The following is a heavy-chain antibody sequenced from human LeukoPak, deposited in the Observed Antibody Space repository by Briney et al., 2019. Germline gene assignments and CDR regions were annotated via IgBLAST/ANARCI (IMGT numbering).Heavy chain of an antibody. D-gene: IGHD6-19*01. Sequence: PSETLSLTCTVSGGSISSYYWSWIRQPAGKGLEWIGRIYTSGSTNYNPSLKSRVTISVDTSKNQFSLKLSSVTAADTAVYYCARVTVAGLIYYFDYWGQGTLVTVSS. J-gene: IGHJ4*02. V-gene: IGHV4-4*07. CDR2: IYTSGST. CDR1: GGSISSYY. CDR3: ARVTVAGLIYYFDY.